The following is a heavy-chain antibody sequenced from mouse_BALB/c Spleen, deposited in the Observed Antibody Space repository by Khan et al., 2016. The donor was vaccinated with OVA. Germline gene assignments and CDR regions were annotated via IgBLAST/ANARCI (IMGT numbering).Heavy chain of an antibody. V-gene: IGHV14-3*02. CDR1: GFNFKDTY. J-gene: IGHJ3*01. CDR2: IDPEHGYV. Sequence: EVQLQQSGAELVKPGASVTLSCTASGFNFKDTYLHWVNQRPEQGLEWVGRIDPEHGYVKFDPKFQGKATITADTSSSTAYLQLSSLTSEDTAVYYCARSTYYDGSYWGQGTLVTVS. D-gene: IGHD1-1*01. CDR3: ARSTYYDGSY.